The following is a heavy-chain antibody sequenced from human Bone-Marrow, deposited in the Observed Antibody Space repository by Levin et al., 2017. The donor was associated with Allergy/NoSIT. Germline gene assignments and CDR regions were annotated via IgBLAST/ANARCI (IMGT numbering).Heavy chain of an antibody. V-gene: IGHV6-1*01. CDR2: TYYRSKWYN. Sequence: SQTLSLTCAISGDSVSSNSAAWNWIRQSPSRGLEWLGRTYYRSKWYNDYAVSVKSRITINPDTSKNQFSLQLNSVTPEDTAVYYCARVSRFGSYSSGWYGGAFDSWGQGTMVTVSS. CDR3: ARVSRFGSYSSGWYGGAFDS. J-gene: IGHJ3*02. CDR1: GDSVSSNSAA. D-gene: IGHD6-19*01.